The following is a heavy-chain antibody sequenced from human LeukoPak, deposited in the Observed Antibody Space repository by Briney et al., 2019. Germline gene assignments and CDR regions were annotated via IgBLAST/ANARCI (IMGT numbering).Heavy chain of an antibody. Sequence: SVKVSCKASGGTFSSYAIGWVRQAPGQGLEWMGRIIPILGIANYAQKFQGRVTITADKSTSTAYMELSSLRSEDTAVYYCARLQRDDILTGYMEGDYYYYGMDVWGQGTTVTVSS. V-gene: IGHV1-69*04. CDR2: IIPILGIA. CDR3: ARLQRDDILTGYMEGDYYYYGMDV. J-gene: IGHJ6*02. D-gene: IGHD3-9*01. CDR1: GGTFSSYA.